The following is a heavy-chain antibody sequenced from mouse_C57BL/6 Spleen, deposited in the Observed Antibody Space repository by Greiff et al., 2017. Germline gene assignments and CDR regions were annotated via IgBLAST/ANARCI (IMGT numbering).Heavy chain of an antibody. D-gene: IGHD1-1*01. Sequence: VQLQQSGAELVKPGASVKMSCKASGYTFTSYWITWVKQRPGQGLEWIGDIYPGSGSTNYNEKFKSKATLTVDTSSSTAYMQLSSLTSEDSAVYYCAREGLLRSYAMDYWGQGTSVTVSS. CDR1: GYTFTSYW. V-gene: IGHV1-55*01. CDR2: IYPGSGST. CDR3: AREGLLRSYAMDY. J-gene: IGHJ4*01.